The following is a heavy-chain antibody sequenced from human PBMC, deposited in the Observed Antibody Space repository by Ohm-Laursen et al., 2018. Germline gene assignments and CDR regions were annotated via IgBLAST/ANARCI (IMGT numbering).Heavy chain of an antibody. J-gene: IGHJ3*02. V-gene: IGHV3-7*01. CDR3: ARDPTFHAFDI. D-gene: IGHD2/OR15-2a*01. CDR2: IRKDGGET. Sequence: GSLRLSCTASGFIFSNYWMTWVRQAPGKGLEWVANIRKDGGETYYVDSVKGRFTISRDNAKNSLYLQINSLKGEDPAVYFCARDPTFHAFDIWGQGTMVTVSS. CDR1: GFIFSNYW.